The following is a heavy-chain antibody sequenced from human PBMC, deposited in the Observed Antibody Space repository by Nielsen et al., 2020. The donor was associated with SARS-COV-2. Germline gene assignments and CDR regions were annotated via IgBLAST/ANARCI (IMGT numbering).Heavy chain of an antibody. D-gene: IGHD2-15*01. CDR2: ISYDGSNK. Sequence: GESLKISCAASGFIFSTYGMHWVRQAPGKGLEWVAAISYDGSNKYYVDSVKGRFTISRDNSKNTLYLQMSSLREEDTAVYYCAKDWTAIVVVPSGGVDYWGQGTLVTVSS. J-gene: IGHJ4*02. CDR1: GFIFSTYG. V-gene: IGHV3-30*18. CDR3: AKDWTAIVVVPSGGVDY.